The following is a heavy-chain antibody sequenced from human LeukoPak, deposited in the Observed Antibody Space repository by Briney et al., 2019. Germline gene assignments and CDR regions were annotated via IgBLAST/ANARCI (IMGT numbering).Heavy chain of an antibody. J-gene: IGHJ4*02. D-gene: IGHD1-26*01. CDR1: GGSISSSSYF. CDR3: AAGPWELDF. V-gene: IGHV4-39*01. CDR2: IYHGGTT. Sequence: SETLSLTCSVPGGSISSSSYFWGWIRQPPGKGLEWIGSIYHGGTTYYNPSLRSRVTISADASKIQFSLKLTSVTAADTAMYYCAAGPWELDFWGQGTLVTVSS.